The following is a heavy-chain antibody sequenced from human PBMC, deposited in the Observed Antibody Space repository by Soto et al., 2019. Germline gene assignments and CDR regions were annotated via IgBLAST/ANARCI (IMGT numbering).Heavy chain of an antibody. CDR3: ARDQQQLQPYYYGMDV. Sequence: PSETLSLTCTVSGGSISSGGYYWSWIRQHPGKGLEWIGYIYYSGSTYYNPSLKSRVTISVDTSKNQFSLKLSSVTAADTAVYYCARDQQQLQPYYYGMDVWGQGTTVTVSS. CDR2: IYYSGST. J-gene: IGHJ6*02. V-gene: IGHV4-31*03. CDR1: GGSISSGGYY. D-gene: IGHD6-13*01.